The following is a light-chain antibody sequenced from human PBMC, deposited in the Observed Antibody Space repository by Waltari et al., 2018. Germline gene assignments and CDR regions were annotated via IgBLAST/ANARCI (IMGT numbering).Light chain of an antibody. CDR2: RVS. CDR1: QSLVHSDGNTH. V-gene: IGKV2-30*02. Sequence: DVVMTQSPLSLPVTLGPAASISCTSSQSLVHSDGNTHLNWFQQRPGQSPRRLIYRVSKRDSGVPDRFSGSGSGTDFTLKISRVEAEDVGIYYCMQGTHWPYTFGQGTKLDIK. CDR3: MQGTHWPYT. J-gene: IGKJ2*01.